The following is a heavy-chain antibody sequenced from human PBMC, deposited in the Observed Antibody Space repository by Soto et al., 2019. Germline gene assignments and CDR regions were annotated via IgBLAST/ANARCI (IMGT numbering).Heavy chain of an antibody. V-gene: IGHV3-7*03. J-gene: IGHJ6*02. Sequence: GGPLRLSCAASGFTFHYYWMTWVRQAPGKGLEWVANVKPDGSATFYADSLKGRFTISRDNANNSVSLQMHSLRADDTAVYYCARDRERVTVNGGIALGAMEVWGHGTTVTVSS. D-gene: IGHD3-22*01. CDR2: VKPDGSAT. CDR3: ARDRERVTVNGGIALGAMEV. CDR1: GFTFHYYW.